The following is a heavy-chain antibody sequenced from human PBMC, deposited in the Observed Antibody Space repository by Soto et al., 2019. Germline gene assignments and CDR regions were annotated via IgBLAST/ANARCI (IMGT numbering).Heavy chain of an antibody. CDR3: ARSVGSIVYYY. CDR1: GFTFSDNY. Sequence: GVSLRLSCAASGFTFSDNYMSWIRQAPGKGLEWVSYISSSGSIIYYADSVKGRFTISRDNAKNSLYLQMNSLRAEDTAVYYCARSVGSIVYYYWGQGTLVTVSS. V-gene: IGHV3-11*04. CDR2: ISSSGSII. J-gene: IGHJ4*02. D-gene: IGHD3-22*01.